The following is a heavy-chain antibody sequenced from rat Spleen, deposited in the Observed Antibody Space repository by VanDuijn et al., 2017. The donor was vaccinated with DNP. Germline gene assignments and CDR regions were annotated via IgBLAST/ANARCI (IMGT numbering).Heavy chain of an antibody. CDR2: ITNSGGSI. J-gene: IGHJ3*01. V-gene: IGHV5S13*01. D-gene: IGHD4-3*01. CDR1: GFTFSNYG. Sequence: EVQLVESGGGFVQPGRSLKLSCAASGFTFSNYGMAWVRQAPTKGLEWVASITNSGGSIYYRDSLKGRITISRDNAKSTLYLQIDSLRSEDTATYYCARPDNSGYNWFAFWGQGTLVTVSS. CDR3: ARPDNSGYNWFAF.